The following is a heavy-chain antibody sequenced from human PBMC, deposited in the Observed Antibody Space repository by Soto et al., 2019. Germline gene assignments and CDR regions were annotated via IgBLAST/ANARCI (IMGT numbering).Heavy chain of an antibody. Sequence: EVQLLESGGGLVQPGDSLTLSCAASGFTFSDFAMSWVRRAPGKGLEWVSTIIGSGDRTYYADSVKGRFTIFRDNSKNTLYLHMNSLSAEDTAIYYCSKRVGRDGSSPKYYFEYWGQGALVTVSS. V-gene: IGHV3-23*01. CDR3: SKRVGRDGSSPKYYFEY. CDR1: GFTFSDFA. J-gene: IGHJ4*02. CDR2: IIGSGDRT. D-gene: IGHD6-6*01.